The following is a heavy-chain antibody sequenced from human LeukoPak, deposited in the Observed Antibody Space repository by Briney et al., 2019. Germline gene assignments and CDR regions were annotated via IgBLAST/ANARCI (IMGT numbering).Heavy chain of an antibody. D-gene: IGHD3-10*02. J-gene: IGHJ6*04. Sequence: GGSLRLSCAASGFTFSSYEMNWVRQAPGKGLEWVSYISSSGSNIYYADSVKGRFTISRDNAKNSLYLQMNSLRAEDTAGFYCAERGITMIGGVWGKGTTVTISS. CDR3: AERGITMIGGV. CDR1: GFTFSSYE. CDR2: ISSSGSNI. V-gene: IGHV3-48*03.